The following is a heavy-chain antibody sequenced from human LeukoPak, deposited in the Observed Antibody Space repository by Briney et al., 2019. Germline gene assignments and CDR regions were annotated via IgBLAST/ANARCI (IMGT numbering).Heavy chain of an antibody. V-gene: IGHV3-21*01. CDR2: ISSSSSYI. Sequence: PGGFLRLSCAASGFTFSSYSMNWVRQAPGKGLEWVSSISSSSSYIYYADSVKGRFTISRDNAKNSLYLQMNSLRAEDTAVYYCARATYYYDSSGPLAGFDPWGQGTLVTVSS. CDR3: ARATYYYDSSGPLAGFDP. J-gene: IGHJ5*02. D-gene: IGHD3-22*01. CDR1: GFTFSSYS.